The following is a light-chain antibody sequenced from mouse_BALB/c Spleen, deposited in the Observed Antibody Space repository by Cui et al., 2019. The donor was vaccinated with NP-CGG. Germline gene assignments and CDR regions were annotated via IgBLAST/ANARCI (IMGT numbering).Light chain of an antibody. Sequence: QAVVTHESALTTSPGETVTLTCLSSTGAVTTSNYANWVQEKPDHLFTGLIGGTNNRAPGVPARFSGSLIGDKAALTITGAQTEDEAIYFCALWYSNHWVFGGGTKLTVL. CDR3: ALWYSNHWV. CDR2: GTN. V-gene: IGLV1*01. J-gene: IGLJ1*01. CDR1: TGAVTTSNY.